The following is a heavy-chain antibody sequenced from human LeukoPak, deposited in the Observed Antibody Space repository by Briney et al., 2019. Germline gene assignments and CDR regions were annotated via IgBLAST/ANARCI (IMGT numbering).Heavy chain of an antibody. Sequence: SETLSLTCIVSGGSISGYYWSWLRQPPGKGLEWMGYIYHSGFTDYNPSLRSRITMSVDTSRNQVSLKLTSATAADTAMYYCARDQRCSRYDGGCDQWYFDLWGRGALVTASS. CDR3: ARDQRCSRYDGGCDQWYFDL. CDR2: IYHSGFT. V-gene: IGHV4-59*01. D-gene: IGHD5-12*01. CDR1: GGSISGYY. J-gene: IGHJ2*01.